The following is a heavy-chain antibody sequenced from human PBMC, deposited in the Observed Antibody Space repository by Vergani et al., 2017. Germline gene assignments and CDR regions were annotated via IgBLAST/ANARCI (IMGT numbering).Heavy chain of an antibody. V-gene: IGHV3-30*18. Sequence: QVHLVESGGGVVQPGRSLRLSCVVSGFTSSYYGMHWVRQAPGKGLEWVAVISYDGTQKYYADSVKGRFTISRDNSKDTLYLQMNSLRVEDTAIYYCAKARDPNCKGGNCYSYYYGLDLWGQGTTVTVSS. CDR1: GFTSSYYG. J-gene: IGHJ6*02. D-gene: IGHD2-15*01. CDR3: AKARDPNCKGGNCYSYYYGLDL. CDR2: ISYDGTQK.